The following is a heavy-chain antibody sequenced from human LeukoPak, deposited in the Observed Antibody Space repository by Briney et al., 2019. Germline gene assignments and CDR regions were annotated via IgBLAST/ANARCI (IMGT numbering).Heavy chain of an antibody. CDR1: GFTFSSYS. V-gene: IGHV3-21*01. CDR2: ISSSSSYI. CDR3: AYYDSSGYYYGGGY. J-gene: IGHJ4*02. D-gene: IGHD3-22*01. Sequence: GSLRLSCAASGFTFSSYSMNWVRQAPGKGLEWVSSISSSSSYIYYAGSVKGRFTISRDNAKNSLYLQMNSLRAEDTAVYYCAYYDSSGYYYGGGYWGQGTLVTVSS.